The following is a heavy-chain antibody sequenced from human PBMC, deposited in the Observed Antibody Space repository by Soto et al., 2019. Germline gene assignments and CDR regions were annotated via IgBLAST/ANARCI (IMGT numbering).Heavy chain of an antibody. Sequence: ASVKVSCKASGYTFTSYGISWVRQAPGQGLEWMGWISGYNGNTNYAQKFQGRVTMTKDTFTSTAYMELRSLRSDDTAVYYCARDRSSWYLFDYWGQGTLVTVSS. CDR1: GYTFTSYG. J-gene: IGHJ4*02. V-gene: IGHV1-18*04. D-gene: IGHD6-13*01. CDR3: ARDRSSWYLFDY. CDR2: ISGYNGNT.